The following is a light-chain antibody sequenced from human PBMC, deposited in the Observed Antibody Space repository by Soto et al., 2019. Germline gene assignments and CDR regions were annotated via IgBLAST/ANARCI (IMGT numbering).Light chain of an antibody. CDR2: DAS. CDR3: QQRSNWPSIT. V-gene: IGKV3-11*01. J-gene: IGKJ5*01. Sequence: IVMTQSPATLSLSPGERATLSFRASQSVSSYLAWYQQKPGQAPRLLMYDASTRATGIPARFSGSGSGTDFTLTISSLEPEDSAVYYCQQRSNWPSITFGQGTRLEIK. CDR1: QSVSSY.